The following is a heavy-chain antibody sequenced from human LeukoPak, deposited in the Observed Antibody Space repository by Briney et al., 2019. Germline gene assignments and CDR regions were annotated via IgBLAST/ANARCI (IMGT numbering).Heavy chain of an antibody. CDR3: AKDVVVAANGDEFDY. J-gene: IGHJ4*02. D-gene: IGHD2-15*01. V-gene: IGHV3-23*01. CDR2: ISGSGGST. CDR1: GFTFSSYA. Sequence: PGGSLRLSSAASGFTFSSYAMSWVRQAPGKGLEWVSAISGSGGSTYYADSVKGRFTISRDNSKNTLYLQMNSLRAEDTAVYYCAKDVVVAANGDEFDYWGQGTLVTVSS.